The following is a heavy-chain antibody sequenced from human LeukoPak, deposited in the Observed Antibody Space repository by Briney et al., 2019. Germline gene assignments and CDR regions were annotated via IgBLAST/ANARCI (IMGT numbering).Heavy chain of an antibody. Sequence: ASVKVSSTPSVYTFTDYYMHWVRQAPGQGLEWMGWISPNSGDTKYAQNFQGEVTMTRDTSISTAYMELNNLNSDDTAVYYCARGSPASGRFPFNYWGQGTLVTVSS. D-gene: IGHD6-19*01. J-gene: IGHJ4*02. CDR3: ARGSPASGRFPFNY. CDR2: ISPNSGDT. CDR1: VYTFTDYY. V-gene: IGHV1-2*02.